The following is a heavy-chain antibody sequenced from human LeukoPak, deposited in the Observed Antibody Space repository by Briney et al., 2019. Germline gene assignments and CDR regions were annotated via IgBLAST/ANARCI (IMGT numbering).Heavy chain of an antibody. J-gene: IGHJ6*03. V-gene: IGHV4-59*08. CDR2: IYYSGST. Sequence: SETLSLTCTVSGGSISSYYWSWIRQPPGKGLEWIGYIYYSGSTNYNPSLKSRVTISVDTSNNQFSLKLSSVTAADTAVYYCARQLASSDYYYYYMDVWGKGTTVTVSS. D-gene: IGHD6-6*01. CDR3: ARQLASSDYYYYYMDV. CDR1: GGSISSYY.